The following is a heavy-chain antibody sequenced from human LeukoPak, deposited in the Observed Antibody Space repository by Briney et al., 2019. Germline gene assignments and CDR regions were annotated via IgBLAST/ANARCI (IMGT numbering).Heavy chain of an antibody. Sequence: SETLSLTCTVSGGSISSYYWSWIRQPRGKGLEWIGYIYYSGSTNYNPSLKSRVTMSMDSSKNEFSLKLSSVTAADTALYYCARKDGDIWGQGTRVTVSS. J-gene: IGHJ3*02. CDR3: ARKDGDI. CDR2: IYYSGST. D-gene: IGHD5-24*01. V-gene: IGHV4-59*12. CDR1: GGSISSYY.